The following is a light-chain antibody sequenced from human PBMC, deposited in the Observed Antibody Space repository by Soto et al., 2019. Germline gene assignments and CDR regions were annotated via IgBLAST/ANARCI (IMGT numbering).Light chain of an antibody. CDR2: WAS. CDR3: HQYYTTPWT. V-gene: IGKV4-1*01. Sequence: DSVMTQSPDSLAVSLGERATINCKSSQSVLYSSNNKNYLAWYQQKAGQPPNLIIYWASTRKSGVPDRFSGSGSGTDFTLTISRLQAEDVAVYYCHQYYTTPWTFGQGTRVELK. CDR1: QSVLYSSNNKNY. J-gene: IGKJ1*01.